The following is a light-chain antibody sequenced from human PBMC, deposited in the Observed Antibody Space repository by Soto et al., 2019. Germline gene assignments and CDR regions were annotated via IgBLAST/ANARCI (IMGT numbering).Light chain of an antibody. CDR2: DVS. V-gene: IGLV2-14*01. J-gene: IGLJ1*01. Sequence: QSVLTQPASVSGSPGQSIPISCPGTSSDVGGYNYVSWYQQHPGKAPKLMIYDVSNRPSGVSNRFSGSKSGNTASLTISGLQAEDEADYYCSSYTSSSTPYVFGTGTKVTVL. CDR1: SSDVGGYNY. CDR3: SSYTSSSTPYV.